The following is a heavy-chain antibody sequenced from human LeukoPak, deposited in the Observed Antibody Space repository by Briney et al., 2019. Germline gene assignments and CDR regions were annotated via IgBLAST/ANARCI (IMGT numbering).Heavy chain of an antibody. CDR3: ARVRCSSTSCSKGTFDP. V-gene: IGHV1-2*02. CDR2: INPNSGGT. Sequence: ASVKVSCKASGYTFTGYYMHWVRQAPGQGLEWMGWINPNSGGTNYAQKFQGRVTMTRDTSISTAYMELSRLRSDDTAVYYCARVRCSSTSCSKGTFDPWGQGTLVTVSS. J-gene: IGHJ5*02. CDR1: GYTFTGYY. D-gene: IGHD2-2*01.